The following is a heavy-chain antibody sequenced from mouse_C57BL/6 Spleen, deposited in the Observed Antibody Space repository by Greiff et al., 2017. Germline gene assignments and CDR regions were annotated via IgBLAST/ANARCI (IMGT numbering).Heavy chain of an antibody. CDR2: INYDGSST. Sequence: EVKVVESEGGLVQPGSSMKLSCTASGFTFSDYYMAWVRQVPEKGLEWVANINYDGSSTYYLDSLKSRFIISRDNAKNILYLQMSSLKSEDTATYYCARGRDYGFDYWGQGTTLTVSS. CDR1: GFTFSDYY. V-gene: IGHV5-16*01. CDR3: ARGRDYGFDY. J-gene: IGHJ2*01. D-gene: IGHD1-1*02.